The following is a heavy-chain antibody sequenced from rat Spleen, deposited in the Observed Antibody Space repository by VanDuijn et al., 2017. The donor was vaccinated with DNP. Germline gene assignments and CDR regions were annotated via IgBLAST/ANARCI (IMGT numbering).Heavy chain of an antibody. J-gene: IGHJ2*01. V-gene: IGHV5-31*01. Sequence: EVQLVESGGGPVQPGRSLKLSCVASGFIFSNYWMTWTRQAPGKGLEWVASISNTGGSTYYLDSVKGRFTISRDNAKSTLYLQMNSLRSEDTATYYCRTGSDYWGQGVMVTVSS. CDR3: RTGSDY. D-gene: IGHD5-1*01. CDR1: GFIFSNYW. CDR2: ISNTGGST.